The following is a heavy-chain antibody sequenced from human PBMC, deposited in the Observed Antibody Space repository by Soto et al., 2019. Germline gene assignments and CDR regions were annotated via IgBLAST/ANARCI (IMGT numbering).Heavy chain of an antibody. CDR2: IYYSGST. Sequence: SETLSLTCTVSGGSISGYFWSWMRQPPGQGLEWIGWIYYSGSTRYNPSLGSRVTISVDTSKNQFSLNLSSVTAADTAVYYCARTFPDRYCSGGSCYSYYFDYWGQGTLVTVSS. V-gene: IGHV4-59*01. J-gene: IGHJ4*02. CDR1: GGSISGYF. CDR3: ARTFPDRYCSGGSCYSYYFDY. D-gene: IGHD2-15*01.